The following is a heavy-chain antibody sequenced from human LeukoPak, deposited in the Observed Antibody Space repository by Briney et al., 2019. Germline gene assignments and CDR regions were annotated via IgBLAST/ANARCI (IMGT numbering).Heavy chain of an antibody. V-gene: IGHV4-34*01. J-gene: IGHJ5*02. Sequence: SETLSLTCAVYGGSFSGYYWSWIRQPPGKGLEWIGEITHSGSTNYHPSLKSRVTISVDTSKNQFSLKRSSVTAADTAVYYCARVSRNYYDSSGYYYANWFDPWGQGNLVTVSS. D-gene: IGHD3-22*01. CDR3: ARVSRNYYDSSGYYYANWFDP. CDR1: GGSFSGYY. CDR2: ITHSGST.